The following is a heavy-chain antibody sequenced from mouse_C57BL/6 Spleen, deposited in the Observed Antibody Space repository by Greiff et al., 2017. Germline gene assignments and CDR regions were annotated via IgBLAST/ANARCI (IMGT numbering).Heavy chain of an antibody. CDR1: GYAFSSSW. CDR3: TPITTVVARGFAY. Sequence: QVQLQQSGPELVKPGASVKISCKASGYAFSSSWMNWVKQRPGKGLEWIGRIYPGDGDTNYNGKFKGKATLTADKSSSTAYMQLSSLTSEDSAVYFWTPITTVVARGFAYWGQGTLVTVSA. CDR2: IYPGDGDT. J-gene: IGHJ3*01. D-gene: IGHD1-1*01. V-gene: IGHV1-82*01.